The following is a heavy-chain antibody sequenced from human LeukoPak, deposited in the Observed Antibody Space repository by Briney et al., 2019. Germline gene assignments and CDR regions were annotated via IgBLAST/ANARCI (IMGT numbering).Heavy chain of an antibody. Sequence: PGGSLRLSCAASGFTFSSYAMHWVRQAPGKGLEWVAVISYDGSNKYYADSVKGRFTISRDNSKNTLYLQMNSLRAEDTAVYYCARDSPEIQLWLNFDYWGQGTLVTVSS. CDR2: ISYDGSNK. D-gene: IGHD5-18*01. CDR1: GFTFSSYA. CDR3: ARDSPEIQLWLNFDY. V-gene: IGHV3-30*04. J-gene: IGHJ4*02.